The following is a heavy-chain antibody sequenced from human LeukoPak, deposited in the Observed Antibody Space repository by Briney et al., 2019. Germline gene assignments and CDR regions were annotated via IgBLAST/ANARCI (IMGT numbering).Heavy chain of an antibody. V-gene: IGHV3-30-3*01. D-gene: IGHD3-10*01. CDR1: GFTFSSYA. CDR3: ARVYGSGSYYFNWFDP. Sequence: GRSLRLSCAASGFTFSSYAMHWVRQAPGKGLEWVAVISYDGSNKYYADSVKGRFTISRDNPKNTLYLQMNSLRAEDTAVYYCARVYGSGSYYFNWFDPWGQGTLVTVSP. CDR2: ISYDGSNK. J-gene: IGHJ5*02.